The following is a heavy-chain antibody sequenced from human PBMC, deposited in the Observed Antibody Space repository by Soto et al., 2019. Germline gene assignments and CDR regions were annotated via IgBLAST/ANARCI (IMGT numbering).Heavy chain of an antibody. V-gene: IGHV3-23*01. Sequence: EVQVLDSGGDLVQSGGSLRLSCAASGFTFSNYAMSWVRQAPGMGLEWVSSISGGGGSTYYADSVKGRFIISRDNSMNTLYPQMNRLRADDTAVYYCAKNNLCGSGTKDYRGQGTLVAAAS. D-gene: IGHD3-10*01. CDR3: AKNNLCGSGTKDY. CDR1: GFTFSNYA. J-gene: IGHJ4*02. CDR2: ISGGGGST.